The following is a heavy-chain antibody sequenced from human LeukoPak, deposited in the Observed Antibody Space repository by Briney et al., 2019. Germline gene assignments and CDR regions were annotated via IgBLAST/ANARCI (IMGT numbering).Heavy chain of an antibody. CDR1: GDSVSSYSAA. J-gene: IGHJ5*02. CDR3: ARSTALVGDDWVDP. Sequence: SQTLSLTCAISGDSVSSYSAAWDWHSPSPSRGLEWLGRTVYRSKWYYDYAVSVQSQITINADTSKNQFSLHLNSATPEDTAVYYCARSTALVGDDWVDPWGEGTLVTVSS. V-gene: IGHV6-1*01. CDR2: TVYRSKWYY. D-gene: IGHD2-21*01.